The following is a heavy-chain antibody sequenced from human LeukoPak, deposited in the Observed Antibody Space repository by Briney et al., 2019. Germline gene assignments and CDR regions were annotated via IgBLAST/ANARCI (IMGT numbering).Heavy chain of an antibody. Sequence: RPGGSLRLSCAASGFTFSSYSMNWVRQAPGKGLEWVPGINWNGGSTGYADSVKGRFTISRDNAKNSLYLQMNSLRAEDTALYHCARGGDDSAATLFDYWGQGTLVTVSS. CDR1: GFTFSSYS. D-gene: IGHD2-2*01. CDR2: INWNGGST. J-gene: IGHJ4*02. CDR3: ARGGDDSAATLFDY. V-gene: IGHV3-20*01.